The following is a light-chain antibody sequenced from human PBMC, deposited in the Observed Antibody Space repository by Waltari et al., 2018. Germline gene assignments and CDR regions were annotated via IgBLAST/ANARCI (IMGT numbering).Light chain of an antibody. Sequence: QSALTQPASVSGSPGQSITIPCTGTGSDVGSYVYVSWYQQHPGKGPKLMIFDVSNLPSWVSNSCSGAKAGNTASLTISGLQAEDEADYYCSSYTSSGTVIFGGGTKLTVL. CDR1: GSDVGSYVY. V-gene: IGLV2-14*03. CDR3: SSYTSSGTVI. J-gene: IGLJ2*01. CDR2: DVS.